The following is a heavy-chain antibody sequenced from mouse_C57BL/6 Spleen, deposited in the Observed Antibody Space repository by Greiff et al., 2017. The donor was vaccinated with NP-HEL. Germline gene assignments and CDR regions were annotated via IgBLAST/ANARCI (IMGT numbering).Heavy chain of an antibody. Sequence: EVQVVESGEGLVKPGGSLKLSCAASGFTFSSYAMSWVRQTPERRLEWVAYISSGGDYIYYAETVKGRFTISRDNARNTLYLQISSLKSEDTAMYYCTREGDYDAFDSWGQGTTPPVSS. V-gene: IGHV5-9-1*02. D-gene: IGHD2-4*01. J-gene: IGHJ2*01. CDR3: TREGDYDAFDS. CDR2: ISSGGDYI. CDR1: GFTFSSYA.